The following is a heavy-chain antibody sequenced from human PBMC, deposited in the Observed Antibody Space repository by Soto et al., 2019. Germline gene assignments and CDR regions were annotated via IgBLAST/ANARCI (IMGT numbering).Heavy chain of an antibody. D-gene: IGHD2-8*01. CDR2: INNDGSNT. J-gene: IGHJ6*02. CDR3: SSGLLYLYGMDV. V-gene: IGHV3-74*01. CDR1: GFTFSSYW. Sequence: EVQLVESGGGLVQPGGSLRLSCAASGFTFSSYWMHWVRQAPGKGLVWVARINNDGSNTNYADSVKGRFTISRDNAKNTMYLQMNSLRAEDTAVYYCSSGLLYLYGMDVWGQGTTVTVSS.